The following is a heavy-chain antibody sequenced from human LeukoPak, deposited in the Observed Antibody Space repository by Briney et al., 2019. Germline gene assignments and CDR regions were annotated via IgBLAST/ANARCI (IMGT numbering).Heavy chain of an antibody. CDR3: TRQNYGSGSYCFDY. J-gene: IGHJ4*02. CDR1: GFTFSGSA. D-gene: IGHD3-10*01. V-gene: IGHV3-73*01. Sequence: GGSLRLSCAASGFTFSGSAMHWVRQASGKGLEWVGRIRSKANSYATAYAASVEGRFTISRDDSKNTAYLQMNSLKTEDTAVYYCTRQNYGSGSYCFDYWGQGTLVTVSS. CDR2: IRSKANSYAT.